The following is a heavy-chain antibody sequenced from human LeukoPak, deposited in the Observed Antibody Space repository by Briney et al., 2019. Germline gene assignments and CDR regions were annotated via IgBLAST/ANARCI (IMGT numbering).Heavy chain of an antibody. J-gene: IGHJ5*02. V-gene: IGHV3-23*01. CDR3: AKGSARFDP. Sequence: GGSLRLSCAASGFSFISYAMSWVRQAPGKGLEWVSGISNSGGRIYLADSVKGRFTISRDNSKNTLYLQMNSLRAEDTAVYYCAKGSARFDPCGQGTLVTVSS. CDR1: GFSFISYA. CDR2: ISNSGGRI.